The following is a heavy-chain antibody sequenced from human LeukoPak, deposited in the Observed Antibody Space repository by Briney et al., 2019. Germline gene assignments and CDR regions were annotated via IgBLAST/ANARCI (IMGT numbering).Heavy chain of an antibody. Sequence: SETLSLTCAVSGGSMRNYYWSWIRQPPGKGLEWIGYTYDSGSSSYNPSLRSRVSISIDTSKNQFSLKLSSVTAADTAVYYCARVAGTGFYYFDYWGQGTLVTVSS. CDR1: GGSMRNYY. CDR2: TYDSGSS. V-gene: IGHV4-59*01. CDR3: ARVAGTGFYYFDY. J-gene: IGHJ4*02. D-gene: IGHD6-13*01.